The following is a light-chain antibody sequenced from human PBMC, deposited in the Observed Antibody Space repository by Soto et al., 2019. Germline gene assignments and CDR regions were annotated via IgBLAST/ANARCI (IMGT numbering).Light chain of an antibody. Sequence: EIVLTQSPATLSLSPGERATLSCRASQSVSSYLAWYQQKPGQAPRLLIYDASNRATGIPARFSGSGSGTAFTLTTSSLEPADFAVYYCQQRSNWPLTFGGGTKVEIK. CDR3: QQRSNWPLT. J-gene: IGKJ4*01. CDR1: QSVSSY. V-gene: IGKV3-11*01. CDR2: DAS.